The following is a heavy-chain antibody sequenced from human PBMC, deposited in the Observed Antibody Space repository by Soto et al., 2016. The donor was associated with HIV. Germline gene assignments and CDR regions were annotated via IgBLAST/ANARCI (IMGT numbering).Heavy chain of an antibody. CDR1: GYTFTSYG. J-gene: IGHJ4*02. V-gene: IGHV1-18*01. CDR3: ARDNGSHLDRRVVVVAATLFD. CDR2: ISAYNGNT. Sequence: QVQLVQSGAEVKKPGASVKVSCKASGYTFTSYGISWVRQAPGQGLEWMGWISAYNGNTNYAQKLQGRVTMTTDTPTSTAYMELSSLRSEDTAVYYCARDNGSHLDRRVVVVAATLFDWGQGTLVTASS. D-gene: IGHD2-15*01.